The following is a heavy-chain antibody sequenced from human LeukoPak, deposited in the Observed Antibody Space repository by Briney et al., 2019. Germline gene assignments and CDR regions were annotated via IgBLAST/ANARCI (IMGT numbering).Heavy chain of an antibody. CDR1: GGTFSSYA. CDR3: ARSIGFWSGFYFDY. CDR2: IIPIFGTA. D-gene: IGHD3-3*01. J-gene: IGHJ4*02. Sequence: SVKVSCKASGGTFSSYAISWVRQAPGQGLEWMGGIIPIFGTANYAQKFQGRVTITADESTSTAYMELSSLRSEDTAVYYCARSIGFWSGFYFDYWGQGTLVTVSS. V-gene: IGHV1-69*13.